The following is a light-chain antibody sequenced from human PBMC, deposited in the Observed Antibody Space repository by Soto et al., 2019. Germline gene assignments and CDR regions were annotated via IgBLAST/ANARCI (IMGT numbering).Light chain of an antibody. V-gene: IGLV2-18*02. Sequence: QSALTQPPSVSGSPGQSVAISCTGTSSDLGNYNRVSWYQQPPGTAPKLIIYEVTNRPSGVPDRFSGSKSGDTASLTISGLQGEDEADYFCCSYTTSGTYVFGTGTKLTVL. CDR2: EVT. CDR3: CSYTTSGTYV. CDR1: SSDLGNYNR. J-gene: IGLJ1*01.